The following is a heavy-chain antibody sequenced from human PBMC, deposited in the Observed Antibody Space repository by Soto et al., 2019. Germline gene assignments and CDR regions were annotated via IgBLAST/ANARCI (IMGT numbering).Heavy chain of an antibody. V-gene: IGHV4-34*01. CDR3: ARGTREGWYFDL. Sequence: QVQLQQWGAGLLKPSETLSLTCAVYSGSFSNYYWTWIRQPPGKGLEWIGEINHSGSANYNPSLKCRVTMSVDTSKNQFSLKLSSVTAADTAVYSCARGTREGWYFDLWGRGTLVTVSS. CDR2: INHSGSA. J-gene: IGHJ2*01. CDR1: SGSFSNYY.